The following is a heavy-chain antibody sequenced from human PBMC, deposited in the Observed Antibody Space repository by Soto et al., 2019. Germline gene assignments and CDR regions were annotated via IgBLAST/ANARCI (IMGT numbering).Heavy chain of an antibody. V-gene: IGHV1-3*01. D-gene: IGHD7-27*01. CDR3: ARDTGDGTFDF. Sequence: GASVKVSCKASGYTFSSYAMHWVRQAPGQRLEWMGWINAGHGNTKSSQKFQDRVTISRDTSAGTAYTELTSLRSEDTAVYYCARDTGDGTFDFWGQGTLVTVSS. CDR1: GYTFSSYA. CDR2: INAGHGNT. J-gene: IGHJ4*02.